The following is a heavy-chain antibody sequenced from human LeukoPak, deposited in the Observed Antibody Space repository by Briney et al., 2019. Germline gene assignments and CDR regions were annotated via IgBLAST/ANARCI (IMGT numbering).Heavy chain of an antibody. CDR2: INHSGST. CDR1: GGSFSGYY. V-gene: IGHV4-34*01. Sequence: PSETLSLTRAVYGGSFSGYYWSWIRQPPGKGLEWIGEINHSGSTNYNPSLKSRVTISVDTSKNQFSLKLSSVTAADTAVYYCARRYCGGGSCYAYDCWGQGTLVTVSS. D-gene: IGHD2-15*01. J-gene: IGHJ4*02. CDR3: ARRYCGGGSCYAYDC.